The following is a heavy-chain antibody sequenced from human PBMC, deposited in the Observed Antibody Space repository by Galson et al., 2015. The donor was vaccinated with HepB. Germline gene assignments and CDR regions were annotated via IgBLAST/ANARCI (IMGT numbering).Heavy chain of an antibody. Sequence: SVKVSCKASGNTFTDYVVNWVRQAPGQGLEWMGWMNTNTGKPTYAPGFAGRFVFSLDPSVTTAYMQISSLETDDTAVYYCARSPLRFLDWLPYYDYYYMDVWGEGTTVTVSS. J-gene: IGHJ6*03. D-gene: IGHD3-3*01. CDR3: ARSPLRFLDWLPYYDYYYMDV. V-gene: IGHV7-4-1*02. CDR2: MNTNTGKP. CDR1: GNTFTDYV.